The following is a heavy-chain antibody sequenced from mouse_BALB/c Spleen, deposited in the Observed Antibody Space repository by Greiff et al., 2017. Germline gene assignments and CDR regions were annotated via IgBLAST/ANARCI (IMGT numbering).Heavy chain of an antibody. J-gene: IGHJ4*01. Sequence: EVKLMESGGGLVQPGGSLRLSCATSGFTFTDYYMSWVRQPPGKALEWLGFIRNKANGYTTEYSASVKGRFTISRDNSQSILYLQMNTLRAEDSATYYCARDDLEDAMDYWGQGTSVTVSS. D-gene: IGHD2-10*02. CDR3: ARDDLEDAMDY. V-gene: IGHV7-3*02. CDR2: IRNKANGYTT. CDR1: GFTFTDYY.